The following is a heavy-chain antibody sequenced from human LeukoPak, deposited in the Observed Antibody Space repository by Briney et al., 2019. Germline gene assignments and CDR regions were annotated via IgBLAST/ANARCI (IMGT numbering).Heavy chain of an antibody. CDR1: GYIFTELS. V-gene: IGHV1-24*01. CDR3: AIDTVYYDPPSY. J-gene: IGHJ4*01. D-gene: IGHD3-16*01. CDR2: SDPENGKT. Sequence: ASVKVSCKVSGYIFTELSMHWVRQSPGKGLEWKGGSDPENGKTVYAQNFQGRVTMTEDTSADTAYMELSSLRSEDTAVYYCAIDTVYYDPPSYWGQGTLVTVSS.